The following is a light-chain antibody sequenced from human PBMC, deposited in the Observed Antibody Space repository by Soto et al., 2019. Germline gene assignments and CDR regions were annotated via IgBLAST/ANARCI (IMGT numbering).Light chain of an antibody. CDR2: EVS. CDR1: SSDVGGYNY. Sequence: QSALTQPASVSGSPGQSITISCTGSSSDVGGYNYASWYQQHPGRAPKLMIYEVSNRPSGVSNRFSGSKSGNTASLTISGLQAEDEADYYCSSYTSSGTFVFGTGTKVTVL. V-gene: IGLV2-14*01. J-gene: IGLJ1*01. CDR3: SSYTSSGTFV.